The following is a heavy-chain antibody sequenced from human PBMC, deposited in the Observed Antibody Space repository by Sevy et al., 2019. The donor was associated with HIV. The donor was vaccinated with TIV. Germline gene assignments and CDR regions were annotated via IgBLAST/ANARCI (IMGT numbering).Heavy chain of an antibody. V-gene: IGHV3-9*01. J-gene: IGHJ6*02. CDR1: GFTFNDHA. D-gene: IGHD2-21*01. CDR3: AKDINRGCDGINCYPYYYYFYGLDV. Sequence: GGSLRLSCAASGFTFNDHAMHWVRQVPGKGLEWVSGVSWNSRNIGYADSVKGRFTISRDNANHFLYLEMNSLRPEDTAFYYCAKDINRGCDGINCYPYYYYFYGLDVWGQRTTVTVSS. CDR2: VSWNSRNI.